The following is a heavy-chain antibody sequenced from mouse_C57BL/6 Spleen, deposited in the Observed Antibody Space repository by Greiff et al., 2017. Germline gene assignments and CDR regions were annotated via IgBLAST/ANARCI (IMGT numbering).Heavy chain of an antibody. Sequence: VKLVESGAELVKPGASVKISCKASGYAFSSYWMNWVKQRPGKGLEWIGQIYPGDGDTNYNGKFKGKATLTADKSSSTAYMQLSSLTSEDSAVYFCARSFDLRTWFAYWGQGTLVTVSA. V-gene: IGHV1-80*01. CDR1: GYAFSSYW. J-gene: IGHJ3*01. CDR2: IYPGDGDT. CDR3: ARSFDLRTWFAY.